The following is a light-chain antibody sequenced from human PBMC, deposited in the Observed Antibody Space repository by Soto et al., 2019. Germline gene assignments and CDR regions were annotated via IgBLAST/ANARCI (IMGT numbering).Light chain of an antibody. J-gene: IGKJ1*01. CDR1: QGISSY. CDR2: AAS. CDR3: QQYYSYPVT. Sequence: AIRMTQSPSSLSASTGDRVTITCRASQGISSYLAWYQQKPGKAPKLLIYAASTVQSGVPSRFSGSGSGTDFTLTISCLQSEDFATYYCQQYYSYPVTFGQGTKVEIK. V-gene: IGKV1-8*01.